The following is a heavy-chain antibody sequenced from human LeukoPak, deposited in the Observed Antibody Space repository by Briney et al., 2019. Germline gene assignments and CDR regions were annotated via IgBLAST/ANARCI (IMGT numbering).Heavy chain of an antibody. CDR3: ARDRYHYDSSGYYLSY. Sequence: SETLSLTCTVSGGSISSYYWSWIRQPAGKGLEWIGRIYTSGSTNYNPSLKSRVTMSVDTSKNQFSLKLRSVTAADTAVYYCARDRYHYDSSGYYLSYWGQGTLVTVSS. CDR1: GGSISSYY. V-gene: IGHV4-4*07. CDR2: IYTSGST. J-gene: IGHJ4*02. D-gene: IGHD3-22*01.